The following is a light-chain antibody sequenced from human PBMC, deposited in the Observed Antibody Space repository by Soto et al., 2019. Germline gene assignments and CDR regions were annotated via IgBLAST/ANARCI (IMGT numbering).Light chain of an antibody. CDR1: QSVSSSY. Sequence: EIVLTQSPGTLSLSPGERVTLSCRASQSVSSSYLAWYQQKPGQAPRLLIYGASSRATGIPDRFSGSGSGTDFTLTISRLEPEDFAVYYCQQYGSSPLTFGGGPKVEIK. CDR3: QQYGSSPLT. CDR2: GAS. V-gene: IGKV3-20*01. J-gene: IGKJ4*01.